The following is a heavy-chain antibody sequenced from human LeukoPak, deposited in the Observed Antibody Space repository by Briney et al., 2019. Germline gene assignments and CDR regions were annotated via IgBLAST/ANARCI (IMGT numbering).Heavy chain of an antibody. Sequence: GESLKISCKGSGYSFTSYWIGWVRQMPGKGLEWMGIIYPGDSDTRYSPSSQGQVTISADKSISTAYLQWSSLRASDTAMYYCARWRQQVGKGYFDYWGQGTLVTVSS. D-gene: IGHD6-13*01. CDR1: GYSFTSYW. V-gene: IGHV5-51*01. CDR2: IYPGDSDT. CDR3: ARWRQQVGKGYFDY. J-gene: IGHJ4*02.